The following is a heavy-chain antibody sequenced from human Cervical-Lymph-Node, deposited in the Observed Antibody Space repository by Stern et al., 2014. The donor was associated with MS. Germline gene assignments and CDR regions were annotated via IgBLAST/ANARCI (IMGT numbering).Heavy chain of an antibody. D-gene: IGHD3-22*01. CDR1: GFTFTDYH. CDR2: ISNNGRSA. Sequence: QMQLVQSGGGLVKAGGSLRLSCAASGFTFTDYHMIWIRQAPGKGLEWVSYISNNGRSAYYGDSVRGRFTISRDNTKNSLYLQMNSLGAEDTAVYYCARPYDSSHYFSSYGMDVWGQGTTVTVSS. V-gene: IGHV3-11*01. J-gene: IGHJ6*02. CDR3: ARPYDSSHYFSSYGMDV.